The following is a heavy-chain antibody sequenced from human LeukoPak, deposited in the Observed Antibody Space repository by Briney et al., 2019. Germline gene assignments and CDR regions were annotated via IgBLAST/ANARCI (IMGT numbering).Heavy chain of an antibody. CDR3: AKRVPYSSSSVYFDD. CDR1: GFTFSSYG. CDR2: ISDSGSET. V-gene: IGHV3-23*01. Sequence: GGSLRLSCAVSGFTFSSYGMSWVRKGPGKGQEWVSAISDSGSETYYANSVKGRFAISKDNSKHTLYLRMNSQTPDDTAVYYCAKRVPYSSSSVYFDDWGQGTLVTVSS. J-gene: IGHJ4*02. D-gene: IGHD6-6*01.